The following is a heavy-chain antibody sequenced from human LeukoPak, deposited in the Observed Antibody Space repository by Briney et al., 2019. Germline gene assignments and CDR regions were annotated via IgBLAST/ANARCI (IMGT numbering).Heavy chain of an antibody. V-gene: IGHV3-33*01. CDR2: IWYDGSGK. CDR3: VRASIEGATILDY. J-gene: IGHJ4*02. Sequence: GGSLRLSCAASGFTFSSIGMHWVRQTPGKGLEWVAGIWYDGSGKYYTDSVQGRFTISRDNDRNTLFLQMNSLRAQDMAVYYCVRASIEGATILDYWGQGTLVTVSS. D-gene: IGHD1-26*01. CDR1: GFTFSSIG.